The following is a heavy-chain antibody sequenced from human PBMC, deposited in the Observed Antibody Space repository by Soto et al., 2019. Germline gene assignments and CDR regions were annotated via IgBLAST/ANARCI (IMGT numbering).Heavy chain of an antibody. CDR1: GGSFSTHY. CDR2: IHHSGST. V-gene: IGHV4-34*01. J-gene: IGHJ6*02. D-gene: IGHD3-3*02. Sequence: VQLQQWGAGLLKPSATLSLTCAVSGGSFSTHYWSWLRQPPGRGLEWLGDIHHSGSTNYNTLFKSRLTISIDTSKNQFSLRLTSVTAADTAVYYCARVPTRHFYYYTDMDVWGQGTTVTVSS. CDR3: ARVPTRHFYYYTDMDV.